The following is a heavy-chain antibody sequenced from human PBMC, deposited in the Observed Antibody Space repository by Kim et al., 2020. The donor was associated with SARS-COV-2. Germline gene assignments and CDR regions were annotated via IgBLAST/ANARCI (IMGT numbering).Heavy chain of an antibody. Sequence: GGSLRLSCSASGFTFRNYAMHWVRQAPGKGLESVSIISHDGSKTYYAGSVKGRLIISRDNSKDTVSLQMSSMRVDDTAVYYCVNNWNADSGGQGTLVTVS. V-gene: IGHV3-64D*06. J-gene: IGHJ4*02. CDR2: ISHDGSKT. CDR3: VNNWNADS. CDR1: GFTFRNYA. D-gene: IGHD1-20*01.